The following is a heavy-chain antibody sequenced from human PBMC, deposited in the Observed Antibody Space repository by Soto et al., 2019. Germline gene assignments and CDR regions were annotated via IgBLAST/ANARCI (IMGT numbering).Heavy chain of an antibody. J-gene: IGHJ2*01. CDR3: AREGRTVTTFAGYFDL. CDR2: IYYSGST. CDR1: GGSISSYY. Sequence: QVQLQESGPGLVKPSETLSLTCTVSGGSISSYYWSWIRQPPGKGLEWIGYIYYSGSTNYNPSLKSRVTISVDTSKNQCSLKLSSVTAADTAVYYCAREGRTVTTFAGYFDLWGRGTLVTVSS. D-gene: IGHD4-17*01. V-gene: IGHV4-59*01.